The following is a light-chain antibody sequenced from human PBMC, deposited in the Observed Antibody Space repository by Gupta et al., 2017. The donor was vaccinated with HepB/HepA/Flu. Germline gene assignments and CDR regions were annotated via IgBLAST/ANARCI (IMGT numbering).Light chain of an antibody. J-gene: IGKJ1*01. CDR3: QQSNNLPWT. Sequence: EIVRTQSPDFQSVTQKEKVTITCRASQSIGNDLNWYQQKAEQPPKLLINYASQYRSGVPSRFSGSGSGTDFNLTINSLEAEDAATYYCQQSNNLPWTFGQGTKVEIK. CDR1: QSIGND. V-gene: IGKV6-21*01. CDR2: YAS.